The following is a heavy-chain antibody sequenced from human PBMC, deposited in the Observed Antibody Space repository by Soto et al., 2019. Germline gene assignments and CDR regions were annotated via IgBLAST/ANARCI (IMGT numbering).Heavy chain of an antibody. CDR3: AKNAAFWSWCMEV. CDR2: ISSSGDGT. CDR1: GFTFSSYS. J-gene: IGHJ6*01. Sequence: GGSLRLSCAASGFTFSSYSITWVRQAPGKGLEWVSIISSSGDGTYYADSVKGRFTISRDNSRNTLILQMHSMRADDTAVYYCAKNAAFWSWCMEVWGQGTSVTVS. D-gene: IGHD3-3*01. V-gene: IGHV3-23*01.